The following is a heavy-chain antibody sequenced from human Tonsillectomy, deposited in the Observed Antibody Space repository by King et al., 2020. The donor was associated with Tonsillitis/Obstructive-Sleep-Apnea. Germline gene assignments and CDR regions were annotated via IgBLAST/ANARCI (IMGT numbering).Heavy chain of an antibody. D-gene: IGHD6-13*01. V-gene: IGHV1-2*02. J-gene: IGHJ5*02. Sequence: QLVQSGAEVKKPGASVKVSCKASGYTFTGYYMHWVRQAPGQGLEWMGWINPNSGGTNYAQKFQGRVTMTRDTSISTAYMELSRLRSDDTAVYYCARDLRGIKYSSSFLFDPWGQGTLVTVSS. CDR1: GYTFTGYY. CDR3: ARDLRGIKYSSSFLFDP. CDR2: INPNSGGT.